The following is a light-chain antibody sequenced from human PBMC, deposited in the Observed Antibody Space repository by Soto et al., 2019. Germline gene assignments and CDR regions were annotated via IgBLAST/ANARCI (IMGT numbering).Light chain of an antibody. CDR3: NSLRVNHLYV. CDR1: SSDVGRYNT. J-gene: IGLJ1*01. V-gene: IGLV2-14*01. CDR2: EVT. Sequence: QSAPTQPASVSGSPGQTITISCTGTSSDVGRYNTVSWYQHHPGKAPKLIIYEVTHRPAGISDRFSASKSGNTASLTISGLQAEDEADYYCNSLRVNHLYVFGSGTKVTVL.